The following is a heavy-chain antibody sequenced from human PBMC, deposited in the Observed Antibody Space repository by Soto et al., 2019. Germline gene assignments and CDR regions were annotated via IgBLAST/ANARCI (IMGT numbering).Heavy chain of an antibody. Sequence: ASVRVSCKASGGSLSSYAISWVRQAPGQGLEWMGGIIPIFGTANYAQKFQGRVTMTADESTSTAYMEVTSLRSEDTAVYYCATDLFPDYADAWVTFRPADYWGQGTQVTVLL. D-gene: IGHD3-16*02. CDR3: ATDLFPDYADAWVTFRPADY. J-gene: IGHJ4*02. CDR2: IIPIFGTA. V-gene: IGHV1-69*13. CDR1: GGSLSSYA.